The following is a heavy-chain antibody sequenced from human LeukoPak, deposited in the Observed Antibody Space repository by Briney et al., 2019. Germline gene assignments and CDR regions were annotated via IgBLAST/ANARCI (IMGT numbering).Heavy chain of an antibody. D-gene: IGHD6-19*01. J-gene: IGHJ4*02. V-gene: IGHV1-46*01. Sequence: ASVKVSCKASGYTFTSYYMHWVRQAPGQGLEWMGIINPSGGSTSYAQKFQGRVTMTRDTSTSTVYMELSSLRSEDTAVYYCARDNSGYSSGWLPDYWGQGTLVTVSS. CDR1: GYTFTSYY. CDR3: ARDNSGYSSGWLPDY. CDR2: INPSGGST.